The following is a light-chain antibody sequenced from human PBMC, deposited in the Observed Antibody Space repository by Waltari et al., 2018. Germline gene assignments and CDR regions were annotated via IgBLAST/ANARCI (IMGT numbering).Light chain of an antibody. CDR3: QQYDYWPWT. Sequence: EIVLTQSPGTLSLSPGDRATLSCRASQTVSTIALSWYQQKPGQPPRLLIYGTSTRAAGIPARFSGSGSGTDFSLTISSLQPEDFATYYCQQYDYWPWTFGQGTRVE. J-gene: IGKJ1*01. V-gene: IGKV3D-15*01. CDR2: GTS. CDR1: QTVSTI.